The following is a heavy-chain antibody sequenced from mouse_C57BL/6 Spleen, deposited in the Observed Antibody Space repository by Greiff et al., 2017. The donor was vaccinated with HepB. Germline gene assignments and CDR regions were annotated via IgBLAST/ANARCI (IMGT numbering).Heavy chain of an antibody. CDR1: GYAFSSSW. V-gene: IGHV1-82*01. CDR3: AGDYGSSPHYAMDY. D-gene: IGHD1-1*01. Sequence: QVQLKESGPELVKPGASVKISCKASGYAFSSSWMNWVKQRPGKGLEWIGRIYPGDGDTNYNGKFKGKATLTADKSSSTAYMQLSSLTSEDSAVYFCAGDYGSSPHYAMDYWGQGTSVTVSS. CDR2: IYPGDGDT. J-gene: IGHJ4*01.